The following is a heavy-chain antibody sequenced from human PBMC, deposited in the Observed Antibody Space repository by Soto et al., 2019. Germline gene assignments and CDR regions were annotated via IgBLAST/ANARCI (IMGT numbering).Heavy chain of an antibody. V-gene: IGHV4-34*02. CDR1: GGSFSAYY. J-gene: IGHJ4*02. Sequence: QLQQWGAGLLKPSETLSLTCAVYGGSFSAYYWSWIRQPPGKGLEWIGEINHSGSSNYSPSLNGRLTISVDTSKNQLSLKLTSVTAADSAVYYCARWNYHHYHHSSGNFRTSYYFDSWGQGTLVTVSS. CDR2: INHSGSS. D-gene: IGHD3-22*01. CDR3: ARWNYHHYHHSSGNFRTSYYFDS.